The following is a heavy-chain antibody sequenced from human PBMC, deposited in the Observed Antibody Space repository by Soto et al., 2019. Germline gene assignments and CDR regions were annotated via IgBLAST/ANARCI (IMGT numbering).Heavy chain of an antibody. CDR1: GGTFSSYA. CDR2: IIPIFGRA. J-gene: IGHJ6*02. CDR3: ARTGRRRGDYYYYGMDV. D-gene: IGHD3-10*01. V-gene: IGHV1-69*01. Sequence: QVQLVQSGAEVKKPGSSVKVSCKASGGTFSSYAISWVRPAPGQGLEWMGGIIPIFGRANYAQKFQGRVTITADESTSTAYRELSSLRSEDTAVYYCARTGRRRGDYYYYGMDVWGQGTTVTVSS.